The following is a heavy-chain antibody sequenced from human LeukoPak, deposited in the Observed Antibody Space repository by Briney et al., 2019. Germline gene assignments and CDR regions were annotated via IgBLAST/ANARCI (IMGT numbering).Heavy chain of an antibody. CDR2: ISYSGYT. CDR3: ARRSLVGARTFYFDY. V-gene: IGHV4-59*01. CDR1: GASISTYY. J-gene: IGHJ4*02. D-gene: IGHD1-26*01. Sequence: PSETLSLTCTGPGASISTYYWSWIRQPPGKGLEGIAFISYSGYTNYNPSLKSRVIISVDTSKNQFSLNLSSVTAADTALYYCARRSLVGARTFYFDYWGPGTLATVSS.